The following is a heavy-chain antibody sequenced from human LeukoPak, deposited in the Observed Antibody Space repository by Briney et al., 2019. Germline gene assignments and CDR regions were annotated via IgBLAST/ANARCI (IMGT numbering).Heavy chain of an antibody. CDR2: LSYSGSP. V-gene: IGHV4-39*01. J-gene: IGHJ3*02. Sequence: SETLSLTCTVSGGSISNTAYYWGWIRQPPGKGLEWIGSLSYSGSPYYNPSLKSRVTISGDMSKNQFSLKLSSVTAADTAVYYCARRRLNWGAFDIGGQGTMVTVSS. D-gene: IGHD7-27*01. CDR1: GGSISNTAYY. CDR3: ARRRLNWGAFDI.